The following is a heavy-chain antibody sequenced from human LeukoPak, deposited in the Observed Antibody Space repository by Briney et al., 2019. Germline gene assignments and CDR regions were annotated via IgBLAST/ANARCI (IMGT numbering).Heavy chain of an antibody. V-gene: IGHV1-69*04. CDR1: GGTFSSYA. CDR2: IIPILGIA. D-gene: IGHD2-15*01. Sequence: SVKVSCKASGGTFSSYAISWVRQAPGQGLEWMGRIIPILGIANYAQKFQGRVTITADKSTSTAYMELSSLRSEDTAVYYCAGQPDCSGGSCYDYYYYGMDVWGQGTTVTVSS. J-gene: IGHJ6*02. CDR3: AGQPDCSGGSCYDYYYYGMDV.